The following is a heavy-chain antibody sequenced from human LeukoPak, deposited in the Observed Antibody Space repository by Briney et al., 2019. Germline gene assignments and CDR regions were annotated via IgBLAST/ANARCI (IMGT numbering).Heavy chain of an antibody. CDR2: IYYSGST. CDR1: GGSISTSSYY. CDR3: ARHCYGSGSFLNWFDP. D-gene: IGHD3-10*01. J-gene: IGHJ5*02. Sequence: SETLSVTCTVSGGSISTSSYYWGWIRQPPGKGLEWIGSIYYSGSTYYNPSLKSRVTISVDTSRNHFSLRLSSVTAADTAVYYCARHCYGSGSFLNWFDPWGQGTLVTVSS. V-gene: IGHV4-39*01.